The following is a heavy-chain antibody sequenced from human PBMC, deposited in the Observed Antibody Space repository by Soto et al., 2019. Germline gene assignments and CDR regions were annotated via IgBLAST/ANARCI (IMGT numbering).Heavy chain of an antibody. CDR3: ARSGCTNGVCYPSGWFDP. J-gene: IGHJ5*02. Sequence: PSETLSLTCTVSGGSISSSSYYWGWIRQPPGKGLEWIGSIYYSGSTYYNPSLKSRVTISVDTSKNQFSLKLSSVTAADTAVYYCARSGCTNGVCYPSGWFDPWGQGTLVTVSS. CDR2: IYYSGST. CDR1: GGSISSSSYY. D-gene: IGHD2-8*01. V-gene: IGHV4-39*01.